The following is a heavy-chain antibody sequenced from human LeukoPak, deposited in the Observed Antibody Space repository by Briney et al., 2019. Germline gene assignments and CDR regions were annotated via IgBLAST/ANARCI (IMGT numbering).Heavy chain of an antibody. CDR3: AKAPDPYSGSYPEY. Sequence: GGSLRLSCAASGFTFSSYAMSWVRQAPGKGLEWVSAISASGGGTYSADSVRGRFTISRDNAKNSLYLQMDSLRAEDTAVYYCAKAPDPYSGSYPEYWGQGTLVTVSS. V-gene: IGHV3-23*01. D-gene: IGHD1-26*01. CDR1: GFTFSSYA. J-gene: IGHJ4*02. CDR2: ISASGGGT.